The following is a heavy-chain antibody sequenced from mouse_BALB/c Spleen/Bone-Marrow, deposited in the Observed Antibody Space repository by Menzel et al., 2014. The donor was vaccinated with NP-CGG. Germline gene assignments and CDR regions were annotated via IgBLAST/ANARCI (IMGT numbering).Heavy chain of an antibody. V-gene: IGHV4-1*02. D-gene: IGHD1-1*01. CDR3: ARCGYYGFLHY. CDR1: GFDFXRYW. CDR2: INPDSRTI. Sequence: VQLKESGGGLVQPGGSLKLSCAASGFDFXRYWMSWVRQAPGKGLEWIGEINPDSRTINYTPSLKDKFIISRDNAKNTLDLQMSRVRSEDAGLYYCARCGYYGFLHYWGQGTTLTVSS. J-gene: IGHJ2*01.